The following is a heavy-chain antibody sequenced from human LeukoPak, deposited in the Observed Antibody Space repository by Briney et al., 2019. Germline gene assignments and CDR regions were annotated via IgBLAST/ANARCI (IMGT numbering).Heavy chain of an antibody. J-gene: IGHJ1*01. CDR1: GGSISTYF. Sequence: SETLSLTCNVSGGSISTYFWSWIRQPPGKALAWIGSVYYNGATYYSPETGFSISLDTSKNQFSLKKTSVSAADTAVYYCARHGPGVGTQSEYFQHWGQGTLVTVSS. CDR2: VYYNGAT. V-gene: IGHV4-59*05. CDR3: ARHGPGVGTQSEYFQH. D-gene: IGHD2-21*02.